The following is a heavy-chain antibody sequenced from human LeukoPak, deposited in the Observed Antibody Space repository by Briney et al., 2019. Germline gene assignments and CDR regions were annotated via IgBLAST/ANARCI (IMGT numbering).Heavy chain of an antibody. CDR1: GGSISSSSYY. CDR3: AKDQSTSYDFWSGYYPFDY. D-gene: IGHD3-3*01. V-gene: IGHV3-23*01. Sequence: ETLSLTCTVSGGSISSSSYYWGWIRQAPGKGLEWVSAISGSGGSTYYADSVKGRFTISRDNSKNTLYLQMNSLRAEDTAVYYCAKDQSTSYDFWSGYYPFDYWGQGTLVTVSS. J-gene: IGHJ4*02. CDR2: ISGSGGST.